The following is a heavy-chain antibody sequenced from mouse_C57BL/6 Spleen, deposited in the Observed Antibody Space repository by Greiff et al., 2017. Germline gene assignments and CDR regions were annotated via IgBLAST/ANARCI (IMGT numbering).Heavy chain of an antibody. CDR1: GYTFTSYT. CDR3: APYYYGSSYGYFDV. CDR2: INPSGGYT. Sequence: QVQLKQSGAELARPGASVNMSCKASGYTFTSYTMHWVNQRPGQALEWIGYINPSGGYTTSNQKFKDKATLTADKSSSTAYMQLSSLTSEDSAVYYCAPYYYGSSYGYFDVWGTGTTVTVSS. D-gene: IGHD1-1*01. J-gene: IGHJ1*03. V-gene: IGHV1-4*01.